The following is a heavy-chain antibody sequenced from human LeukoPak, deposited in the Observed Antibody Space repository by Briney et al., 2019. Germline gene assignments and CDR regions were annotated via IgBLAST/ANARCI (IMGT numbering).Heavy chain of an antibody. CDR1: GFTFSSYA. CDR3: AKDLPPDSGITIFGVAEYAPPDDY. D-gene: IGHD3-3*01. Sequence: GGSLRLSCAASGFTFSSYAMHWVRQAPGKGLEWVAVISYDGSNKYYADSVKGRFTISRDNSKNTLYLQMNSLRAEDTAVYYCAKDLPPDSGITIFGVAEYAPPDDYWGQGTLVTVSS. V-gene: IGHV3-30-3*01. J-gene: IGHJ4*02. CDR2: ISYDGSNK.